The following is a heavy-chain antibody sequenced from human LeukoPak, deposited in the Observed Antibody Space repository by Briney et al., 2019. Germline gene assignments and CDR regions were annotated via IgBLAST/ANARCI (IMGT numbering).Heavy chain of an antibody. D-gene: IGHD3-10*01. J-gene: IGHJ4*02. CDR3: ARGGLWFRELGFFDY. CDR1: GGSFSGYY. Sequence: SETLSLTCAVYGGSFSGYYWSWIRQPPGKGPEWIGEINHSGSTNYNPSLKGRVTISVDTSKNQFSLKLSSVTAADTAVYYCARGGLWFRELGFFDYWGQGTLVTVSS. V-gene: IGHV4-34*01. CDR2: INHSGST.